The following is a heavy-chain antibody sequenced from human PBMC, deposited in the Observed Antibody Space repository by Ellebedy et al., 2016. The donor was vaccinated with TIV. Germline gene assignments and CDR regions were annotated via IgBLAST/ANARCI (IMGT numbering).Heavy chain of an antibody. Sequence: GESLKISCAASGFSFSSYWMTWVRQAPGKGLEWVANIRQDGSEKFYVYSVKGRFTISRDNSKNSLYLQMNSLRAEDTAVYYFATYGSFGDYLSPTHAFVMWGQGTMVTVSS. CDR2: IRQDGSEK. D-gene: IGHD4-17*01. V-gene: IGHV3-7*01. CDR3: ATYGSFGDYLSPTHAFVM. CDR1: GFSFSSYW. J-gene: IGHJ3*02.